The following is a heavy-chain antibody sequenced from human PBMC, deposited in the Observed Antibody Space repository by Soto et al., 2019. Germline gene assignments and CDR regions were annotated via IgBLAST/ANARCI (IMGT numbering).Heavy chain of an antibody. V-gene: IGHV1-3*01. CDR1: EYTFSSYA. CDR3: ARDTGDGTFDF. D-gene: IGHD7-27*01. J-gene: IGHJ4*02. Sequence: ASLKVSCKPSEYTFSSYAMPRVRQAPGQRLEWMGWINAGYGNTKSSQKFQDRVTISRVTSASTAYMELTSLRSEDTAVYYCARDTGDGTFDFWGQGTLVTVSS. CDR2: INAGYGNT.